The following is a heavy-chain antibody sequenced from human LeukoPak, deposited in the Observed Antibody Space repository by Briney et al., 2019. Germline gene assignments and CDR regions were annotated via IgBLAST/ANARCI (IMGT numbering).Heavy chain of an antibody. V-gene: IGHV3-9*01. D-gene: IGHD6-19*01. CDR2: ISWNSGSI. CDR1: GFTFDDYA. Sequence: GGSLRLSCAASGFTFDDYAMHWVRQAPGKGLEWVSGISWNSGSIGYADSVKGRFTISRDNAKNSLYLQMNSLRAEDTALYYCAKDIWARCSGWYLLSGAFDIWGRGTMVTVSS. CDR3: AKDIWARCSGWYLLSGAFDI. J-gene: IGHJ3*02.